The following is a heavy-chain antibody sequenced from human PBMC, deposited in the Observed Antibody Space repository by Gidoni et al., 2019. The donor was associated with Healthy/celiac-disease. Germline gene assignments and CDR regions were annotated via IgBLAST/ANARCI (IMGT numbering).Heavy chain of an antibody. Sequence: EVQLVESGGGLVQPGGSLRLSCAASGFTFSSYWMSWVRQAPGKGLEWVANIKQDGSEKYYVDSVKGRFTISRDNAKNSLYLQMNSLRAEDTAVYYCARYLLEWFSDDAFDIWGQGTMVTVSS. D-gene: IGHD3-3*01. CDR1: GFTFSSYW. CDR2: IKQDGSEK. J-gene: IGHJ3*02. V-gene: IGHV3-7*01. CDR3: ARYLLEWFSDDAFDI.